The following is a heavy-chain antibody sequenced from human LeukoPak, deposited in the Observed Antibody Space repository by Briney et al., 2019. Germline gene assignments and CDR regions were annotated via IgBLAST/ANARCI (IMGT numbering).Heavy chain of an antibody. CDR1: GFTFSSYS. J-gene: IGHJ6*02. CDR3: ARDSLLGLSSGMDV. D-gene: IGHD1-7*01. Sequence: PGGSLRLSCAASGFTFSSYSLNWVRQAPGKGLEWISYISGSGNTKFIADPVRGRFTTSRDNANNSVNLHLTSLRGDDTAVYYCARDSLLGLSSGMDVWGQGTTVTVSS. V-gene: IGHV3-48*01. CDR2: ISGSGNTK.